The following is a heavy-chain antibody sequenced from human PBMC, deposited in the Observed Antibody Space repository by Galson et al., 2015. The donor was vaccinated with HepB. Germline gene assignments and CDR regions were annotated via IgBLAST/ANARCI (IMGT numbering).Heavy chain of an antibody. V-gene: IGHV1-24*01. D-gene: IGHD3-10*01. Sequence: SVKVSCKASGYTLTELSMHWVRQAPGKGLEWMGGFDPEDGETIYAQKFQGRVAMTEDTSTDTAYMELSSLRSEDTAVYYCATGDVWFGELDYWGQGTLVTVSS. CDR1: GYTLTELS. J-gene: IGHJ4*02. CDR2: FDPEDGET. CDR3: ATGDVWFGELDY.